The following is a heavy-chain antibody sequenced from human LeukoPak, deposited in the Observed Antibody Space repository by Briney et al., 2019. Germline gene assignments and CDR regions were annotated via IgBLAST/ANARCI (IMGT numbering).Heavy chain of an antibody. J-gene: IGHJ5*02. D-gene: IGHD4-17*01. CDR2: IWYDGSNK. CDR1: GFTFSNYG. CDR3: ARLYGTYPGWFDP. V-gene: IGHV3-33*08. Sequence: GGSLRLSCAASGFTFSNYGMYWVRQAPGKGLEWVAVIWYDGSNKYYADSVKGRFTISRDNSKNTLYLQMNSLRAEDTAVYYCARLYGTYPGWFDPWGQGTLVTVSS.